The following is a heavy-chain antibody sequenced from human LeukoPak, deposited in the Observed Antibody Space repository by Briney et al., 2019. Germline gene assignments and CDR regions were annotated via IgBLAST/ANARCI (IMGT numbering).Heavy chain of an antibody. CDR2: IYHSGST. J-gene: IGHJ3*02. V-gene: IGHV4-30-2*01. CDR3: VRAVERAFDI. CDR1: GGSISSGGYS. Sequence: SQTLSLTCAVSGGSISSGGYSWSWIRQPPGKGLEWIGYIYHSGSTYYNPSPKSRVTISVDRSKNQFSLKLSSVTAADTAVYYCVRAVERAFDIWGQGTMVTVSS. D-gene: IGHD1-1*01.